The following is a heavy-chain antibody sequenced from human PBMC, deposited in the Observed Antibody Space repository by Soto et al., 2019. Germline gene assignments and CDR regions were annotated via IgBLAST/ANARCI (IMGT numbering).Heavy chain of an antibody. J-gene: IGHJ5*02. D-gene: IGHD3-16*01. CDR2: IYHSGST. CDR3: ARDKATVGGYNLYDP. CDR1: GGSIRSSHW. Sequence: SETLSLTCTVSGGSIRSSHWLSWVRQPPGKGLERIGEIYHSGSTNLDPSFKSRVTLSVDKSKNQFSLKLTSVTAADTAVYYCARDKATVGGYNLYDPWGQGILVTVSS. V-gene: IGHV4-4*02.